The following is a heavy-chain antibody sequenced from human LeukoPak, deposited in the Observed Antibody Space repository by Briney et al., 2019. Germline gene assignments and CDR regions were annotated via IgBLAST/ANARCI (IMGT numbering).Heavy chain of an antibody. CDR3: ARDLARYCSSTSCHLSYYYYGMDV. Sequence: ASVKVSCKASGGTFSSYTISWVRQAPGQGLEWMARIIHIHGIANYAQKFQGRVTITADKSTSTAYMELSSLRSEDTAVYYCARDLARYCSSTSCHLSYYYYGMDVWGQGTTVTVSS. J-gene: IGHJ6*02. CDR2: IIHIHGIA. D-gene: IGHD2-2*01. CDR1: GGTFSSYT. V-gene: IGHV1-69*04.